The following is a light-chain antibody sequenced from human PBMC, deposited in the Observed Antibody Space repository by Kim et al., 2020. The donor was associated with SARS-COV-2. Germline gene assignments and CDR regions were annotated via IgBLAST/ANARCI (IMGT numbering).Light chain of an antibody. J-gene: IGKJ3*01. V-gene: IGKV3D-15*01. CDR2: DAA. CDR3: QHYYSSPFT. CDR1: HSIGIS. Sequence: SPGEGATLSCRASHSIGISLAWYQQTRGQAPRLLIYDAAIRATGIPDRFSGSGSGTDFTLTINSLQAEDVAVYYCQHYYSSPFTFGPGTKVDIK.